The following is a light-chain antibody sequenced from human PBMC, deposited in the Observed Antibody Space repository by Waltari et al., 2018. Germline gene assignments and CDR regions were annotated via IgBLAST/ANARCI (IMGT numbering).Light chain of an antibody. V-gene: IGKV1-39*01. CDR1: QSISTY. Sequence: DIQMTQSPSSLSASVGDRVTITCRASQSISTYLNWYQQKPGQAPKVLIYAASSLHSGVPSRFSGSGSGTDFTLTISSLQPEDFATYYCQQTYSFLPLTFGGGTKVEVK. J-gene: IGKJ4*01. CDR3: QQTYSFLPLT. CDR2: AAS.